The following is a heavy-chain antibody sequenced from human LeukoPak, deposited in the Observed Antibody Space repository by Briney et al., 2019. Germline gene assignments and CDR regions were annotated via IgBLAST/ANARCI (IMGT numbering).Heavy chain of an antibody. CDR3: SPGGDYYVY. Sequence: GGSLRLSCAASGFTFSNAWMSCVRQAPGKGLEWVGRIKSRTDGGTTEYAAPVKGRFTISRDDSKNTLYLQMDSLITEDTAVYYCSPGGDYYVYWGQGTLVTVSS. CDR1: GFTFSNAW. CDR2: IKSRTDGGTT. J-gene: IGHJ4*02. D-gene: IGHD4-17*01. V-gene: IGHV3-15*01.